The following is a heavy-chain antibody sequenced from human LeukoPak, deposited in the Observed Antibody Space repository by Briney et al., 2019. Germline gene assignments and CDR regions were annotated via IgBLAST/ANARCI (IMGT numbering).Heavy chain of an antibody. Sequence: PGGSLRLSCAASGFTFSSYTMNWVRQGPGKGLEWVSSISSSSSYIYYADSVKGRFTISRDNAKNSLYLQMNSLRADDTAVYYCARDSLWSGYYPYNWFDPWGQGTLVTVSS. CDR1: GFTFSSYT. V-gene: IGHV3-21*01. J-gene: IGHJ5*02. CDR3: ARDSLWSGYYPYNWFDP. CDR2: ISSSSSYI. D-gene: IGHD3-3*01.